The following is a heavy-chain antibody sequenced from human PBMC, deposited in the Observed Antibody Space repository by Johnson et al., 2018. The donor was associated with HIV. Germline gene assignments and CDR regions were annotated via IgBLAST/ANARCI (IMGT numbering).Heavy chain of an antibody. CDR1: GFTFSDYY. CDR2: IYSGGST. CDR3: ARGPLLWRAFDI. J-gene: IGHJ3*02. V-gene: IGHV3-66*02. Sequence: VQLVESGGGLVKPGGSLRLSCVASGFTFSDYYMTWVRQAPGKGLEWVSVIYSGGSTYYADSVKGRFTISRDNSKNTLYLQMNSLRAEDTAVYYCARGPLLWRAFDIWGQGTMVSVSS. D-gene: IGHD3-10*01.